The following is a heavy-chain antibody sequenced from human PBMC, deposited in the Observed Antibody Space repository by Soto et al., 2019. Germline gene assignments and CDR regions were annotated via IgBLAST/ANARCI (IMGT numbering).Heavy chain of an antibody. J-gene: IGHJ4*02. D-gene: IGHD6-13*01. V-gene: IGHV4-30-4*01. Sequence: SETLSLTCTVSGGSISSGDYYWSWIRRPPGKGLEWIGYIYYSGSTYYNPSLKSRVTISVDTSKNQFSLKLSSVTAADTAVYYCARVWSSSWYHFDYWGQGTLVTVSS. CDR2: IYYSGST. CDR1: GGSISSGDYY. CDR3: ARVWSSSWYHFDY.